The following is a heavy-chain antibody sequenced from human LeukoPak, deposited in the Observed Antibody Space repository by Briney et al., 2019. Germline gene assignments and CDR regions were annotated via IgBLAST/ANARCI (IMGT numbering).Heavy chain of an antibody. J-gene: IGHJ6*02. CDR3: TNGGAPDCRSTSCYRFYYYYGMDV. CDR2: IRGKAYGGTT. Sequence: GGSLRLSCTTSGFTFGDYAMTWVRQAPGKGLEWVGFIRGKAYGGTTDYAASLRGRVSISRDDSKSVAYLQMNSLKTEDTAVYYCTNGGAPDCRSTSCYRFYYYYGMDVWGQGTTVTVSS. D-gene: IGHD2-2*02. CDR1: GFTFGDYA. V-gene: IGHV3-49*04.